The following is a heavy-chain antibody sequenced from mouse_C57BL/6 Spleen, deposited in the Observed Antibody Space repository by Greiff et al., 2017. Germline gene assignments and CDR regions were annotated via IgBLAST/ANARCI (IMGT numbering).Heavy chain of an antibody. J-gene: IGHJ2*01. Sequence: VQLQQSGAELVRPGASVTLSCKASGYTFTDYEMHWVQQTPVHGLEWIGAIDPETGGTAYNQKFKGKAILTADKSSSTAYMELRSLTSEDSAVDYCTRSGYYGNSYYFDYWGQGTTLTGSS. CDR3: TRSGYYGNSYYFDY. CDR1: GYTFTDYE. V-gene: IGHV1-15*01. D-gene: IGHD2-1*01. CDR2: IDPETGGT.